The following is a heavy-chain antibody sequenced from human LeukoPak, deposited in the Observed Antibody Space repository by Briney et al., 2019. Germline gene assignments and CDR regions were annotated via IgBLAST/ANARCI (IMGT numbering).Heavy chain of an antibody. CDR3: ARVAYCSGDCYHYFEY. V-gene: IGHV3-11*06. Sequence: PGGSLRLSCAASGFTFRDYYMSWIRQAPGKELEWVSYISGASTFTNYADSVKGRFAISRDNAKNTLYLQLNSLRAEDTAVYYCARVAYCSGDCYHYFEYWGQGTLVTVSS. D-gene: IGHD2-21*02. CDR1: GFTFRDYY. CDR2: ISGASTFT. J-gene: IGHJ4*02.